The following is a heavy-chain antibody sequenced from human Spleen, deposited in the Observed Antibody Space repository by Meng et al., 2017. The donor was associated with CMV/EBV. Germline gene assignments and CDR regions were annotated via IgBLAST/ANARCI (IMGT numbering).Heavy chain of an antibody. CDR2: INPNSGGT. CDR1: GYTFTGYY. CDR3: ARGIAHCGDCYLNYYYGLDV. J-gene: IGHJ6*02. D-gene: IGHD2-21*01. V-gene: IGHV1-2*02. Sequence: ASVKVSCKASGYTFTGYYMHWVRQAPGQGLEWMGWINPNSGGTNYAQKFQGRVTMTRDTSISTAYMELSRLRSDDTAVYYCARGIAHCGDCYLNYYYGLDVWGQGTTVTVSS.